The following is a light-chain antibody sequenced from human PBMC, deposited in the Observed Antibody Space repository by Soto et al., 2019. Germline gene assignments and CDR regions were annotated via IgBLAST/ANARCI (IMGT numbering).Light chain of an antibody. Sequence: DIQMTQSPSSLSASLGDSVTITCQASHDISNYLNWYQHKPGKAPKLLIYDSSNLEAGVPSRFSGSGSGTDFVFTISSLHPEDIATYYCQQYDNLLLTFGGGTKVEIK. CDR1: HDISNY. V-gene: IGKV1-33*01. CDR2: DSS. CDR3: QQYDNLLLT. J-gene: IGKJ4*01.